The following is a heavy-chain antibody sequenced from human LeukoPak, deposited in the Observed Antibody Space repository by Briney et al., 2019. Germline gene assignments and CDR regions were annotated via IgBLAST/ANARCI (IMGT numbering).Heavy chain of an antibody. CDR1: GYTLTELS. J-gene: IGHJ3*02. Sequence: ASVKVSCKVSGYTLTELSMHWVRQAPGKGLEWMGGFDPEDGETIYAQKFQGRVTMTTDTSTSTAYMELRSLRSDDTAVYYCARGNDYDAFDIWGQGTMVTVSS. D-gene: IGHD4-11*01. CDR2: FDPEDGET. V-gene: IGHV1-24*01. CDR3: ARGNDYDAFDI.